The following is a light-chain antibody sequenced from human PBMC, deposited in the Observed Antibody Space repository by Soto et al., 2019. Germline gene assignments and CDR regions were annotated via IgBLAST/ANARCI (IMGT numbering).Light chain of an antibody. Sequence: ALTQPASVSGSPGQSITISCTGTSSDVGGYNYVSWYQQHPGKAPKLMIYEVSNRPSGVSNRFSGSKSGNTASLTISGLQAEDEADYYCSSYTSSSTFVLGTGTKVTVL. CDR3: SSYTSSSTFV. CDR1: SSDVGGYNY. J-gene: IGLJ1*01. V-gene: IGLV2-14*01. CDR2: EVS.